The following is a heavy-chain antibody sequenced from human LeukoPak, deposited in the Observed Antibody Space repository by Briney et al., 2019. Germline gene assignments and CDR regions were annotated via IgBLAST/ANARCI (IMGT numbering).Heavy chain of an antibody. CDR2: ISWNSRSI. D-gene: IGHD5-24*01. J-gene: IGHJ6*02. V-gene: IGHV3-9*01. CDR1: ASTFDVDT. CDR3: AKDKYGDNDYYFYGLDV. Sequence: GRSLRLSCAASASTFDVDTTHWVRQAPGKGLEWVSNISWNSRSIGYADSVKGRFTISRDNAKNSLYLQMNSLRAEDTALYYCAKDKYGDNDYYFYGLDVWGQGTTVTVSS.